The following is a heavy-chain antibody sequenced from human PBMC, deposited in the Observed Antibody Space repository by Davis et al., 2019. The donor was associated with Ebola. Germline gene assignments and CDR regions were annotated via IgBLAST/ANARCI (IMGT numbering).Heavy chain of an antibody. D-gene: IGHD3-22*01. V-gene: IGHV3-53*01. J-gene: IGHJ3*02. Sequence: GGSLRLSCAVSGLTVSTNYMSWVRQAPGKGLEWVSVIYTGGDTYYADSVKGRFTISRDNAKNSLYLQMNSLRPEDTAVYHCARGGYYDSSGYSHAAFDIWGQGTMVTVSS. CDR1: GLTVSTNY. CDR3: ARGGYYDSSGYSHAAFDI. CDR2: IYTGGDT.